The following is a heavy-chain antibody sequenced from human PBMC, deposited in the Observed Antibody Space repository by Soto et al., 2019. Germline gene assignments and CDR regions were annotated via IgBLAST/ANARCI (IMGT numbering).Heavy chain of an antibody. Sequence: QVHLVESGGGVVQPGRSLRLSCAASGLTFSNYAMHWVRQAPGTGLEWVAFISYDGTNRCYPDSVKGRVTISRDNSKNTLYLQMNSLKTEDTAVYYCARESSSTVTTGGGGSAKDYWGQGTLVTVSS. CDR1: GLTFSNYA. D-gene: IGHD4-17*01. CDR3: ARESSSTVTTGGGGSAKDY. J-gene: IGHJ4*02. CDR2: ISYDGTNR. V-gene: IGHV3-30-3*01.